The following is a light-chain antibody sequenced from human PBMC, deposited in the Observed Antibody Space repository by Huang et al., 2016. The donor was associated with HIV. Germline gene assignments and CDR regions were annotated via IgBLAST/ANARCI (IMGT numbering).Light chain of an antibody. J-gene: IGKJ5*01. CDR2: CAS. V-gene: IGKV3-15*01. Sequence: EIVMTQSPVTLSVSPGERATLSCRASQSVSITLAWYQQNPGQAPRRRIYCASTRATGIPASLSVSGSGTDFSLTISSLQSEDFAVYYCQQYNNWPPVTFGQGTRLEIK. CDR3: QQYNNWPPVT. CDR1: QSVSIT.